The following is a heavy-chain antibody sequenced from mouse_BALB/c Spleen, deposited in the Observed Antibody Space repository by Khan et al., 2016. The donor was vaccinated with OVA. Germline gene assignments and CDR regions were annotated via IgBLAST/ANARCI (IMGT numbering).Heavy chain of an antibody. Sequence: QVRLQQSGAKLAKPGASVKMSCTASGYTFITYWIHWVKQRPGQGLEWIGYINPSTDYTEYNHKFKDKATLSADKSSSTAYMQLSRLTSEDSALYYCATGRVDYWGQGTTLTVSS. CDR1: GYTFITYW. CDR2: INPSTDYT. J-gene: IGHJ2*01. CDR3: ATGRVDY. V-gene: IGHV1-7*01.